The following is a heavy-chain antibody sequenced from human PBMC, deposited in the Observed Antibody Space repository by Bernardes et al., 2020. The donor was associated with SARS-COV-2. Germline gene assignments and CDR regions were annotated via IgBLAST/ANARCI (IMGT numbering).Heavy chain of an antibody. D-gene: IGHD2-21*01. V-gene: IGHV1-2*02. CDR1: GYTFSDYY. CDR2: ISPKSGAT. Sequence: ASEKVSCTASGYTFSDYYIHWLRQAPGQGLEWMGWISPKSGATNHAQKFQGRVTLTRDTSISTDYMELSSLRSDDTAVYYCARTFYYDRGGDSLFDLWGQGTPVTVSS. J-gene: IGHJ4*02. CDR3: ARTFYYDRGGDSLFDL.